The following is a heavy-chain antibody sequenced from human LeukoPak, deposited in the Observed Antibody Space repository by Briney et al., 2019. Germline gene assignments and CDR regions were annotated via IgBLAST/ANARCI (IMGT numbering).Heavy chain of an antibody. V-gene: IGHV4-59*01. Sequence: PSETLSLTCTVSGFSISSYYWSWIRQPPGKGLEWIGYIYYSGSTNYNPSLKSRVTISVDTSKNQFSLKLSSVTAADTAVYYCARGLPTNNWFDPWGQGTLVTVSS. CDR3: ARGLPTNNWFDP. CDR1: GFSISSYY. CDR2: IYYSGST. J-gene: IGHJ5*02. D-gene: IGHD4/OR15-4a*01.